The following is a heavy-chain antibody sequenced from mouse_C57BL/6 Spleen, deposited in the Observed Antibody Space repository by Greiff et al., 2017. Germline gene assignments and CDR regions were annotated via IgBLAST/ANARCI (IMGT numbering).Heavy chain of an antibody. CDR2: ISGGGGNT. D-gene: IGHD1-1*02. J-gene: IGHJ2*01. Sequence: EVMLVESGGGLVKPGGSLKLSCAASGFTFSSYTMSWVRQTPEKRLEWVATISGGGGNTYYPDSVKGRFTVSRDNAKNTLYLQMSSLRSEDTALYYCARQRLSPFDYWGQGTTLTVSS. V-gene: IGHV5-9*01. CDR1: GFTFSSYT. CDR3: ARQRLSPFDY.